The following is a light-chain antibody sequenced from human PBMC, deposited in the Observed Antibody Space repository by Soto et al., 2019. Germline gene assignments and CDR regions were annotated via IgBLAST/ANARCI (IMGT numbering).Light chain of an antibody. J-gene: IGLJ1*01. CDR3: CSYAGSNNLKV. Sequence: QSALTQPPSASGSPGQSVTISCTGTSGDVGGYNYVSWYQQHPGKAPKLMIYEVTKRPSGVPDRFSGSKSGNTASLTVSGLQAEDEADYYCCSYAGSNNLKVFGTGTKLTVL. CDR2: EVT. CDR1: SGDVGGYNY. V-gene: IGLV2-8*01.